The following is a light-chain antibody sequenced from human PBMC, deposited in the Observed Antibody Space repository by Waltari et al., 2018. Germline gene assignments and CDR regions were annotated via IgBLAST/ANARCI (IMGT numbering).Light chain of an antibody. CDR1: ESITNW. Sequence: DIQMTKSPSTLSASVGDRVTITCRAKESITNWLACNQHTPGKAPKLLIYRAATLERGVPSRFSGSGSGTEFTLTISRLQPDDFATYYCQQYNSESYTFGQGTKLEIK. CDR3: QQYNSESYT. CDR2: RAA. V-gene: IGKV1-5*03. J-gene: IGKJ2*01.